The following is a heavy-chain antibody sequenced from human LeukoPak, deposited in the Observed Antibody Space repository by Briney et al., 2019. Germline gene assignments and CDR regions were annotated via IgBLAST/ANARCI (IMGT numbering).Heavy chain of an antibody. Sequence: SETLSLTCTVSGGSISSYYWSWIRQPAGKGLEWIGRIHTSESTKYNPSLKSRVTISVDTSKNQFSLKLSSVTAADTAVYYCARSHRFGSYYNYWGQGTLVTVSS. CDR2: IHTSEST. CDR1: GGSISSYY. CDR3: ARSHRFGSYYNY. J-gene: IGHJ4*02. D-gene: IGHD3-10*01. V-gene: IGHV4-4*07.